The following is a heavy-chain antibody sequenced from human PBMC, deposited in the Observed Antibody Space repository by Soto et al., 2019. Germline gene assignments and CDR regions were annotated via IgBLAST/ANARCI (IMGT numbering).Heavy chain of an antibody. CDR2: TNNSGNT. CDR3: TGPYPYYFDS. J-gene: IGHJ4*02. CDR1: GGSFSTYY. V-gene: IGHV4-34*01. Sequence: QVQLQQWGAGLLKPSETLSLTCTVYGGSFSTYYWSWIRQPPGKGLEWIGETNNSGNTNYNPSLMGRVTMSFDTSKNQFSLKLSSVTAADTAVYYCTGPYPYYFDSWGQGTLVTVSS.